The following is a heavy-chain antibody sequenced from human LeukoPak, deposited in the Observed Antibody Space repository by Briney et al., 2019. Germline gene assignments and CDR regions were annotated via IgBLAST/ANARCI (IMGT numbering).Heavy chain of an antibody. V-gene: IGHV1-18*01. CDR2: ISAYNGNT. Sequence: GASVKVSCKASGYTFTSYGISWVRQAPGQGLEWMGRISAYNGNTNYAQKLQGRVTMTTDTSTSTAYMELRSLRSDDTAVYYCARDPPDYTVTTHYFDYWGQGTLVTVSS. D-gene: IGHD4-17*01. J-gene: IGHJ4*02. CDR3: ARDPPDYTVTTHYFDY. CDR1: GYTFTSYG.